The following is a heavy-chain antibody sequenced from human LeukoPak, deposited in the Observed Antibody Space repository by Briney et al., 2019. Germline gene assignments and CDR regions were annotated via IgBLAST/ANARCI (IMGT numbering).Heavy chain of an antibody. Sequence: ASVKVSCKASGSTFSSYAISWVRQAPGQGLEWMGGIIPIFGTANYAQKFQSRVTITTDESTSTAYMELSSLRSEDTAVYYCARVGIGNAFDIWGQGTMVTVSS. CDR3: ARVGIGNAFDI. D-gene: IGHD7-27*01. V-gene: IGHV1-69*05. J-gene: IGHJ3*02. CDR1: GSTFSSYA. CDR2: IIPIFGTA.